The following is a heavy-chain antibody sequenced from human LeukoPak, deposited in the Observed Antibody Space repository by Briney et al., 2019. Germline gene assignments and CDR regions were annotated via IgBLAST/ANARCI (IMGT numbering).Heavy chain of an antibody. CDR3: AKGYDLWSES. CDR2: ISYDGSNK. CDR1: GFTFSSYG. J-gene: IGHJ5*02. D-gene: IGHD5-12*01. V-gene: IGHV3-30*18. Sequence: PGGSLRLSCAASGFTFSSYGMHWVRQAPGKGLEWVAVISYDGSNKYYADSVKGRFTISRDNSKNTLYLQMNSLTAEDTAVYYWAKGYDLWSESWGKGTLVTVS.